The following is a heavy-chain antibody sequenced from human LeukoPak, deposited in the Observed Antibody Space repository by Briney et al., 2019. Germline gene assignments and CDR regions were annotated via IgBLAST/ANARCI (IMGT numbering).Heavy chain of an antibody. CDR2: IHPDGNEK. CDR3: ARDLTIVVVYDAFDI. V-gene: IGHV3-7*01. Sequence: GGSLRLSCTASGFTFSTYWMSWVRQTPGKGLEWVANIHPDGNEKYHVGSVKGRFTISRDNAKNSLYLQMNSLRAEDTAVYYCARDLTIVVVYDAFDIWGQGTMVTVSS. J-gene: IGHJ3*02. D-gene: IGHD3-22*01. CDR1: GFTFSTYW.